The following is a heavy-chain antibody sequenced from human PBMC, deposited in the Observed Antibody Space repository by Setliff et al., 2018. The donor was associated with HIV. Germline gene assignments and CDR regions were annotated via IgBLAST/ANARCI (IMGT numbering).Heavy chain of an antibody. D-gene: IGHD2-15*01. J-gene: IGHJ5*02. V-gene: IGHV4-39*01. CDR1: GDSISTSRYY. Sequence: KASETLSLTCTVSGDSISTSRYYWGWIRQGPGKGLEWIGSIYYSGTAYYNPSLKSRLIISVDTSKNQFSLNLSSMSAADTAVYFCSRLTRSSSNSYKGRFDPWGQGTLVTVSS. CDR3: SRLTRSSSNSYKGRFDP. CDR2: IYYSGTA.